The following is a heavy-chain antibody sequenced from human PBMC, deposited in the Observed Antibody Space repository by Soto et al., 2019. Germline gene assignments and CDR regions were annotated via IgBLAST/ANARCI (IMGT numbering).Heavy chain of an antibody. CDR3: VRGPDYEGYFDY. D-gene: IGHD3-22*01. CDR1: GTTFSNFA. J-gene: IGHJ4*02. V-gene: IGHV1-69*12. Sequence: QVRLVQSGAEVMKTGSSVKVSCEASGTTFSNFAIGWVRQAPGQGLEWMGGIILPFGTPNYAQKFQGRVTISADESMTTAYMELRGLRSEDTAVYYCVRGPDYEGYFDYWGQGTLVTVSS. CDR2: IILPFGTP.